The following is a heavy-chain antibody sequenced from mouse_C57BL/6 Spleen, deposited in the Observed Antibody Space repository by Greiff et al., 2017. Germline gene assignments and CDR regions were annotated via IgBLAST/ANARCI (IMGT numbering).Heavy chain of an antibody. D-gene: IGHD2-1*01. V-gene: IGHV1-22*01. Sequence: VQLKESGPELVKPGASVKMSCKASGYTFTDYNMHWVKQSHGKSLEWIGYINPNNGGTSYNQKFKGKATLTVNKSSSTAYMELRSLTSEDSAVYYCAYGNYGFAYWGQGTLVTVSA. CDR3: AYGNYGFAY. J-gene: IGHJ3*01. CDR2: INPNNGGT. CDR1: GYTFTDYN.